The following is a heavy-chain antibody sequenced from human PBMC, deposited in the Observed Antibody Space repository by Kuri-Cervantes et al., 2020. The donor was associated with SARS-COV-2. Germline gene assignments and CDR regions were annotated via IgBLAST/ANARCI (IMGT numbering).Heavy chain of an antibody. CDR3: ARSIGGPNWFDP. J-gene: IGHJ5*02. V-gene: IGHV4-34*01. CDR1: GGSFSGYK. CDR2: INHSGST. Sequence: SQTLSLTCAVYGGSFSGYKWNWNRQSPGKGLEWIGEINHSGSTNYNPSLKCRVTISVDTSKNQFSLKLSSVTAADTAVYYCARSIGGPNWFDPWGQGTLVTVSS. D-gene: IGHD3-10*01.